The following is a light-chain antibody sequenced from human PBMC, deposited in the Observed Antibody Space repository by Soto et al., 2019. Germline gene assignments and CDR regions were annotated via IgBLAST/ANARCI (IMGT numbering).Light chain of an antibody. J-gene: IGKJ4*01. V-gene: IGKV3-15*01. CDR1: QSGSSN. CDR3: QQYNNWPLT. Sequence: EMVVTQSPATLSVSTGERATLSCRASQSGSSNLAWYQQTPCQAPRLHLYGASTRATGIPARFSSSGSGTECTLTISSLQSEDFAGYYCQQYNNWPLTLGGGTKVEI. CDR2: GAS.